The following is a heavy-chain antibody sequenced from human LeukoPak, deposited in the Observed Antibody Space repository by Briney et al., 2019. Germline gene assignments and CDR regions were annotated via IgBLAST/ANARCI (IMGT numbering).Heavy chain of an antibody. D-gene: IGHD3-22*01. CDR3: ARVLVATIWTDSSGYYY. Sequence: GASVKVSCKASGYTFTSYGISWVRQAPGQGLERMGWISAYNGNTNYAQNLQARVTMTTDTSTSTAYMELRSMRSDDTAVYYCARVLVATIWTDSSGYYYWGQGTLVTVSS. CDR2: ISAYNGNT. V-gene: IGHV1-18*01. CDR1: GYTFTSYG. J-gene: IGHJ4*02.